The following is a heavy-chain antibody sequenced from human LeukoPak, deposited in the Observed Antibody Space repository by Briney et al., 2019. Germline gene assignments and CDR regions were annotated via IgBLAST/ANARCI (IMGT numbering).Heavy chain of an antibody. Sequence: SGGSLRLSCAASGFTFSSYAMSWVRQAPGKGLEWVSAISGSGGSTYYADSVKGRFTISRDNSKNTLYLQMNSLRAEDTAVYYCAKGSYYDILTGYPSHYYYMDVWGKGTTVTVSS. D-gene: IGHD3-9*01. J-gene: IGHJ6*03. CDR2: ISGSGGST. CDR3: AKGSYYDILTGYPSHYYYMDV. CDR1: GFTFSSYA. V-gene: IGHV3-23*01.